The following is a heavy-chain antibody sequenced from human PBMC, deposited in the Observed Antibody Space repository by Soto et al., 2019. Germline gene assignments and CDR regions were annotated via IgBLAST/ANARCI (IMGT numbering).Heavy chain of an antibody. V-gene: IGHV4-30-4*01. CDR3: ASDTGGGDGMDV. Sequence: SETLSLTCTVSGGSISRGDYYWSWIRQPPGKGLEWIGYIYYSGSTYYNPSLKSRVTISVDTPKNQFSLKLSSVTAADPAVYYCASDTGGGDGMDVWGQGTTGIVCS. CDR1: GGSISRGDYY. J-gene: IGHJ6*02. D-gene: IGHD2-21*01. CDR2: IYYSGST.